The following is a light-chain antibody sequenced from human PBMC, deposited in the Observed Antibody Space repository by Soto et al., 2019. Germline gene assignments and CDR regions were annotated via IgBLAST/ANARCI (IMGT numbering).Light chain of an antibody. Sequence: EIVLTQSPGTLSLSPGERATLSCRASQSVRSNHLAWYQQKPGQAPRLLIYDASSRGTGIPDRFSGSGSGTDFTLTISRLEPEDFAAYYCQQYGSSPRTFGRGTKLEI. CDR2: DAS. CDR1: QSVRSNH. V-gene: IGKV3-20*01. J-gene: IGKJ2*01. CDR3: QQYGSSPRT.